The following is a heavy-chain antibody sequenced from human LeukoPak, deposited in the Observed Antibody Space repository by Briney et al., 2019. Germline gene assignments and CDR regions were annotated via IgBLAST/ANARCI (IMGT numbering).Heavy chain of an antibody. CDR3: ASIVATNRNFDY. Sequence: SETLSLTCAVYGGSFSGYYWSWIRQPPGKGLGWIGEINHSGSTNYNPSLKSRVTISVDTSKNQFSLKLSSVTAADTAVYYCASIVATNRNFDYWGQGTLVTVSS. D-gene: IGHD5-12*01. CDR2: INHSGST. CDR1: GGSFSGYY. J-gene: IGHJ4*02. V-gene: IGHV4-34*01.